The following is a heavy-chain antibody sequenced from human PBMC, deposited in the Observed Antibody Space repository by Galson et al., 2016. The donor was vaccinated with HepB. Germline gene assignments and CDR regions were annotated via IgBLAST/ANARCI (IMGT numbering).Heavy chain of an antibody. Sequence: SLRLSCAASGFTFSSYWMHWVRQAPGKGLVSVSRINNDGSSINYVDSVKGRFPSSRDNAKNTLFLQMNSLRAEDTAVYYWARDLVEFCSGSSCQRGGMDVWGQGTTVTVSS. V-gene: IGHV3-74*01. CDR2: INNDGSSI. J-gene: IGHJ6*02. CDR1: GFTFSSYW. CDR3: ARDLVEFCSGSSCQRGGMDV. D-gene: IGHD2-15*01.